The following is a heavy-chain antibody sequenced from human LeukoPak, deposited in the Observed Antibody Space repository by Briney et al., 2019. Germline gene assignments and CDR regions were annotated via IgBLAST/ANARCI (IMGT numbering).Heavy chain of an antibody. Sequence: SVKVSCKASGGTFSSYAISWVRQAPGQGLEWMGGIIPIFGTANYAQKFQGRVTITTDESTGTAYMELSSLRSEDTAVYYCARDYRSSSWYNWFDPWGQGTLVTVSS. J-gene: IGHJ5*02. V-gene: IGHV1-69*05. D-gene: IGHD6-13*01. CDR3: ARDYRSSSWYNWFDP. CDR2: IIPIFGTA. CDR1: GGTFSSYA.